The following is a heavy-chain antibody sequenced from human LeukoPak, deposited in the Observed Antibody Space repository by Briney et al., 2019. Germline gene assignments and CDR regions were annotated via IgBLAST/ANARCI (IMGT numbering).Heavy chain of an antibody. Sequence: GGSLRLSCAASGFNFSGYWMHWVRQAPGKGLVWVSRIKSDGSTTSYADSVKGRFTISRDNVKNTLYLQMNSLRAEDTAVYYCASSWSFTNWGQGTLVTVFS. V-gene: IGHV3-74*01. D-gene: IGHD6-13*01. CDR1: GFNFSGYW. CDR2: IKSDGSTT. J-gene: IGHJ4*02. CDR3: ASSWSFTN.